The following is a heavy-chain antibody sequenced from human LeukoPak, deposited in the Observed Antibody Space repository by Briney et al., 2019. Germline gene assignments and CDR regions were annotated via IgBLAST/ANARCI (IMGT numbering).Heavy chain of an antibody. CDR3: VTRGGNIAVAGTGAFDI. J-gene: IGHJ3*02. D-gene: IGHD6-19*01. V-gene: IGHV3-64D*06. Sequence: GGSLRLSCSASGFTFSSYAMHWVRQAPGKGLEYVSAISSNGSSTYYADSVKGRFTISRDNSKNTLYLQMSSLRAEDTAVYYCVTRGGNIAVAGTGAFDIWGQGTMVTVSS. CDR2: ISSNGSST. CDR1: GFTFSSYA.